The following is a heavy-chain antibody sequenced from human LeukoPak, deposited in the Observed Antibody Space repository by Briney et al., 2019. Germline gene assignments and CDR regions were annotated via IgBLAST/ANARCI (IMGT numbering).Heavy chain of an antibody. V-gene: IGHV3-30*18. CDR2: ISYDGSDK. CDR1: GFTFNNYA. CDR3: AKGRYSYVPDY. J-gene: IGHJ4*02. Sequence: GGSLRLSCAAFGFTFNNYAMTWVRQAPGKGLEWEAVISYDGSDKYYADSVKGRFTISRDNSKNTLYLQMNSLRAEDTAVYYCAKGRYSYVPDYWGQGTLVTVSS. D-gene: IGHD5-18*01.